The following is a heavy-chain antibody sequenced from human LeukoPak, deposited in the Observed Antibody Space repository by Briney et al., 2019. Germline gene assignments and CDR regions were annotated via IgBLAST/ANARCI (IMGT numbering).Heavy chain of an antibody. CDR3: ARHPQWIQLWLPTGVLDY. CDR2: IYCSGST. V-gene: IGHV4-39*01. D-gene: IGHD5-18*01. J-gene: IGHJ4*02. CDR1: GGSISSSSYY. Sequence: PSETLSLTCTVSGGSISSSSYYWGWMRQPPGKGLEWIGSIYCSGSTYYNPSLKSRVTISVDTSKNQFSLKLSSVTAADTAVYYCARHPQWIQLWLPTGVLDYWGQGTLVTVSS.